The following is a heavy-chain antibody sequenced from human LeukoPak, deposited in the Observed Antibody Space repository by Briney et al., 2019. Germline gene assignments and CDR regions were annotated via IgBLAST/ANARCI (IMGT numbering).Heavy chain of an antibody. CDR3: ARRIAVADNYFDY. D-gene: IGHD6-19*01. V-gene: IGHV3-21*01. CDR2: ISNSSSYI. J-gene: IGHJ4*02. CDR1: GFTFSSYS. Sequence: GGLRLSCAASGFTFSSYSMNWVRQAPGKGLEWVSSISNSSSYIYYADSVKGRFTISRDNAKNSLYLQMNSLRAEDTGVYYCARRIAVADNYFDYWGQGTLVTVSS.